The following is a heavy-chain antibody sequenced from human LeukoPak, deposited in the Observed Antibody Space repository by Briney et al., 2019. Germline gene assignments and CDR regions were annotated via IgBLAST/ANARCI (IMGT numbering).Heavy chain of an antibody. V-gene: IGHV3-30*04. Sequence: GGSLRLSCAASGFTFSSYAMHWVRQAPGKGLEWVAVISYDGSNKYYADSVKGRFTISRDNSKNTLYLQMNSLRAEDTAVYYCARDLGPPLLWFGGFDYWGQGTLVTVSS. D-gene: IGHD3-10*01. J-gene: IGHJ4*02. CDR1: GFTFSSYA. CDR3: ARDLGPPLLWFGGFDY. CDR2: ISYDGSNK.